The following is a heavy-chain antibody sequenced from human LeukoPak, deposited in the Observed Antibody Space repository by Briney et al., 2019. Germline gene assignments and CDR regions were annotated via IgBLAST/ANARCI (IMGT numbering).Heavy chain of an antibody. CDR2: TSSGGSIK. D-gene: IGHD4-23*01. J-gene: IGHJ3*02. Sequence: GGSLRLSCAASGFTFSSYSMNWVRQAPGKGLEWVSYTSSGGSIKSYADSVKGRFSISRDSAKNSLYLEMNSLRAEDTAVYYCARVVRGGNSGYAFDIWGQGTMVTVSS. V-gene: IGHV3-48*01. CDR3: ARVVRGGNSGYAFDI. CDR1: GFTFSSYS.